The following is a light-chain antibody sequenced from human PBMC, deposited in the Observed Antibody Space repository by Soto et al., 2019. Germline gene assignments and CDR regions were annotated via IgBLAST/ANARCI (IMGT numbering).Light chain of an antibody. CDR1: QSVRSDY. CDR2: GVS. Sequence: SVLTHSQETLSLSPGQRATLSFRASQSVRSDYFAWYQQKPGQAPRVIIFGVSTRATGVPDRFSGSGSGTDFTLTISRLEPEDFALYYCQQYGNSPLTFGGGTKVDIK. CDR3: QQYGNSPLT. V-gene: IGKV3-20*01. J-gene: IGKJ4*01.